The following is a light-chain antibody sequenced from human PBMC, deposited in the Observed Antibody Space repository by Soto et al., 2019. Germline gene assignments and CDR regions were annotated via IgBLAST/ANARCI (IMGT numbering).Light chain of an antibody. Sequence: DIQMTQSPSSLSASVRDTVTITCRASQSISVHLNWYQQKPGEVPKLLIYAASMLHSGVPSRFGVSESDTDFASAISSLQPDYFATYYCQQSYFTPYSFGQGTRLESK. J-gene: IGKJ2*01. CDR2: AAS. CDR1: QSISVH. CDR3: QQSYFTPYS. V-gene: IGKV1-39*01.